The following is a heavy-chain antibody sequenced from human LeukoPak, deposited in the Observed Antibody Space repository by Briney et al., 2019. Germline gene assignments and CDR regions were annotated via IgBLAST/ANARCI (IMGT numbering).Heavy chain of an antibody. J-gene: IGHJ5*02. CDR2: INPSGGST. CDR3: ARSYGDYAFDP. D-gene: IGHD4-17*01. Sequence: ASVKISCKAAGYSCSSYYMHWVRQATGQGLEGRGIINPSGGSTSYAQKFQGRVTMTRDTSTSTVYMDLSSLRSEDTAVYYCARSYGDYAFDPWGQGTLVTVSS. CDR1: GYSCSSYY. V-gene: IGHV1-46*01.